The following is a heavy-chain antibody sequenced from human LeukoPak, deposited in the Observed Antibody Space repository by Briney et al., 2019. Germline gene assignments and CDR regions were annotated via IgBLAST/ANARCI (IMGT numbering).Heavy chain of an antibody. V-gene: IGHV3-30*04. D-gene: IGHD6-13*01. CDR1: GFTFSSYA. CDR2: ISYDGSNK. Sequence: PGRSLRLSCAASGFTFSSYAMHWVRQAPGKGLEWVAVISYDGSNKYYADSVKGRFTISRDNSKNTLYLQMNSLRAEDTAVYYCARVSAAGANDYWGQGTLVTVSS. J-gene: IGHJ4*02. CDR3: ARVSAAGANDY.